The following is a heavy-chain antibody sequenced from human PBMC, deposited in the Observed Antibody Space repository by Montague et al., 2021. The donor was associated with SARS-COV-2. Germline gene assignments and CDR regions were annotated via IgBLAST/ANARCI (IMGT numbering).Heavy chain of an antibody. CDR1: GYAFGMHW. D-gene: IGHD6-19*01. Sequence: QSGAEVKKAGESLKISCMGSGYAFGMHWIGWVHQKPGKGLEWMGIIYPGDDDTKYSPAFQGQVTISADRSTKTAYLQWSSLKSADTAVYYCARETYTSGWFQQFDYWGQGTLVTVSS. V-gene: IGHV5-51*07. CDR3: ARETYTSGWFQQFDY. CDR2: IYPGDDDT. J-gene: IGHJ4*02.